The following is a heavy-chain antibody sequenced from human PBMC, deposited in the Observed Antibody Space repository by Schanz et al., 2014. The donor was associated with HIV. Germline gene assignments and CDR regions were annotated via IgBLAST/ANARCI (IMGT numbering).Heavy chain of an antibody. J-gene: IGHJ5*02. Sequence: VQLVQSGAEVRKPGASVKVACRVSGFTLTSYYMHWVRQAPGQGLEWMGIINPRGGRTNYAQKFQGRVSMTADTSTSTVYMELRSLRSEDTAVYYCARDLGGDFWSAQGGFDPWGQGTLVTVSS. CDR2: INPRGGRT. V-gene: IGHV1-46*01. CDR1: GFTLTSYY. D-gene: IGHD3-3*01. CDR3: ARDLGGDFWSAQGGFDP.